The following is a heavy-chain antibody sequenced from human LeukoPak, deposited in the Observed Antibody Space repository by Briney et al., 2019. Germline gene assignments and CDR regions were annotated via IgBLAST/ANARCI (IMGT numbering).Heavy chain of an antibody. CDR1: GFTFSSYS. V-gene: IGHV3-21*01. CDR2: ISSSSSYI. Sequence: PGGSLRLSCAASGFTFSSYSMNWVRQAPGKGLEWVSSISSSSSYIYYADSVKGRFTISRDNAKNSLYLQMNSLRAGDTAVYYCARGAYYYGSGDAFDIWGQGTMVTVSS. D-gene: IGHD3-10*01. CDR3: ARGAYYYGSGDAFDI. J-gene: IGHJ3*02.